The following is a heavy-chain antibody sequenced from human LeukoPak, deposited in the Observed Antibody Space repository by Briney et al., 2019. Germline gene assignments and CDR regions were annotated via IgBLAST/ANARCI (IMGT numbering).Heavy chain of an antibody. CDR3: ARGRGYYDSSGYYLDY. Sequence: SQTLSLTCTVSGGSIGSGGYDWSWIRQHPAKGLEWIGYIYYSGSTYYNPSLKSRVTISVDTSKNQFSLKLSSVTAADTAVYYCARGRGYYDSSGYYLDYWGQGTLVTVSS. D-gene: IGHD3-22*01. CDR2: IYYSGST. J-gene: IGHJ4*02. CDR1: GGSIGSGGYD. V-gene: IGHV4-31*03.